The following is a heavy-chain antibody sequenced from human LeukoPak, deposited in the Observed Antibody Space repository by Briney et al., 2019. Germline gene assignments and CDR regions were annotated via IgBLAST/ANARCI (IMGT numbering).Heavy chain of an antibody. Sequence: GRSLRLSCAASRCTFSSYGMHSVRQAPGKGLEWVAVISYDGSNKYYADSVKGRFTISRDNSKNTLYLQMNSLRAEDTAVYYCAKGDYRGNLEYFQHWGQGTLVTVSS. J-gene: IGHJ1*01. V-gene: IGHV3-30*18. CDR2: ISYDGSNK. D-gene: IGHD4-23*01. CDR1: RCTFSSYG. CDR3: AKGDYRGNLEYFQH.